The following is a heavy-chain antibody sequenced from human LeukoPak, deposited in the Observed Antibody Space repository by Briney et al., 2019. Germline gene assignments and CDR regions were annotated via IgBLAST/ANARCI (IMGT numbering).Heavy chain of an antibody. J-gene: IGHJ4*02. CDR2: IIPIFGTA. CDR1: GGTFSSYA. Sequence: ASVKVSCKASGGTFSSYAISWVRQAPGQGLEWMGGIIPIFGTANYAQKFQGRVTITADESTSTAYMELSSLRSEDTAVYYCARSTHYDSSGYYIDYWGQGTLVTVSS. D-gene: IGHD3-22*01. CDR3: ARSTHYDSSGYYIDY. V-gene: IGHV1-69*01.